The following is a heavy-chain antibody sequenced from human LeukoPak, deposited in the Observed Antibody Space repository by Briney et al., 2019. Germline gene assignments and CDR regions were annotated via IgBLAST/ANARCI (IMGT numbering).Heavy chain of an antibody. J-gene: IGHJ4*02. CDR1: GDSVSSNSAA. V-gene: IGHV6-1*01. D-gene: IGHD5-12*01. CDR2: TYYRSKWYN. CDR3: ARDLSTYGGSPNCGFDY. Sequence: SQTLSLTSAISGDSVSSNSAAWNWIRQSPSRGLEWLGRTYYRSKWYNDYAVSVKSRITINPDTSKNQFSLQLNSVTPEDTAVYYCARDLSTYGGSPNCGFDYWGQGTLVTVSS.